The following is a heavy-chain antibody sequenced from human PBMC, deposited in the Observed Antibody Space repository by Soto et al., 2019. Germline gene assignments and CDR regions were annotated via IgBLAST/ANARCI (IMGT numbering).Heavy chain of an antibody. D-gene: IGHD3-9*01. Sequence: PSETLSLTCAVYGGSFSGYYWSWIRQPPGKGLEWIGEINHSGSTNYNPSLKSRVTISVDTSKNQFPLKLSSVTAADTAVYYCARDFPLLRYFDWLSRGYYYYGMDVWGQGTTVTVSS. J-gene: IGHJ6*02. CDR2: INHSGST. CDR1: GGSFSGYY. CDR3: ARDFPLLRYFDWLSRGYYYYGMDV. V-gene: IGHV4-34*01.